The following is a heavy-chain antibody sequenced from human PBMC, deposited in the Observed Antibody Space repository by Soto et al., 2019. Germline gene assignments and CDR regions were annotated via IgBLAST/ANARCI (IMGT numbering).Heavy chain of an antibody. CDR1: GFTFSSYA. D-gene: IGHD3-3*01. Sequence: GGSLRLSCAASGFTFSSYAMHWVRQAPGKGLEYVSAISSNGGSTYYANSVKGRFTISRDNSKNTLYLQMGSLRAEDMAVYYCAKEGVLGSAECLLDYWGQGTLVTVSS. CDR2: ISSNGGST. J-gene: IGHJ4*02. CDR3: AKEGVLGSAECLLDY. V-gene: IGHV3-64*01.